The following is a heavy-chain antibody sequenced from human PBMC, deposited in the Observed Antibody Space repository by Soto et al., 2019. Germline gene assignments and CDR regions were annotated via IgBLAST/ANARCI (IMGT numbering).Heavy chain of an antibody. V-gene: IGHV3-23*01. D-gene: IGHD3-10*01. Sequence: GPMIHSSRASGCNFIGYAGSRVRKVPGTGLEWVSAISSTGGATYYADSVRGRFTISRDNSKSTLYLQMNSLSPEDTAIYYCAKLNYYGSGSQPPWGQGTLVTV. CDR2: ISSTGGAT. CDR3: AKLNYYGSGSQPP. CDR1: GCNFIGYA. J-gene: IGHJ4*02.